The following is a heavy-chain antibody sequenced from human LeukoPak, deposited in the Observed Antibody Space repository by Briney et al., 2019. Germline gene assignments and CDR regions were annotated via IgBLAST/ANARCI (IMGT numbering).Heavy chain of an antibody. V-gene: IGHV4-59*01. CDR1: GVSISSYY. Sequence: PSETLSLTCTVSGVSISSYYWSWVRQPPGKGLEWVGYIYYSGSTNYNPSLKSRVTISVDTSKNQFSLKLSSVTAADTAVYYCARTYSSGWYESRYYFDYWGQGTLVTVSS. J-gene: IGHJ4*02. CDR2: IYYSGST. CDR3: ARTYSSGWYESRYYFDY. D-gene: IGHD6-19*01.